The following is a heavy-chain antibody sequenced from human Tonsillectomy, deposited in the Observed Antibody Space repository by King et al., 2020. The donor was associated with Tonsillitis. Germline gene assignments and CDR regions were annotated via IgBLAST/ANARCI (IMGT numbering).Heavy chain of an antibody. CDR3: ARQAAAGKEYYYYYSMDV. CDR2: IWYDGSNK. V-gene: IGHV3-33*08. Sequence: QLVQSGGGVVQPGRSLRLSCAASGFTFSSYGMHWVRQAPGKGLEWVAVIWYDGSNKYYADSGKGRFTISRDNSKNTLYLQMNSLRAEDTAVYYCARQAAAGKEYYYYYSMDVWGKGTTVTVSS. J-gene: IGHJ6*03. CDR1: GFTFSSYG. D-gene: IGHD6-13*01.